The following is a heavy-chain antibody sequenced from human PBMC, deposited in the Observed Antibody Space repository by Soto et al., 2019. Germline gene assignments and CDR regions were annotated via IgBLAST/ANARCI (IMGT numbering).Heavy chain of an antibody. Sequence: PSETLSLTCTVSGGSISSGDYYWSWIRQPPGKGLEWIGYIYYSGSTYYNPSLKSRVTISVDTSKNQFSLKLSSVTAADTAVYYCARVPILVPGYCSSTSCYVFDYWGQGTLVTVSS. V-gene: IGHV4-30-4*01. CDR1: GGSISSGDYY. CDR2: IYYSGST. CDR3: ARVPILVPGYCSSTSCYVFDY. J-gene: IGHJ4*02. D-gene: IGHD2-2*01.